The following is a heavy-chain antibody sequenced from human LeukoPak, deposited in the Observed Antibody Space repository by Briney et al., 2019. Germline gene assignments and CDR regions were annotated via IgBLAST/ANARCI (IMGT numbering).Heavy chain of an antibody. CDR3: ARHNWQYYDSSDRCFDL. D-gene: IGHD3-22*01. CDR2: INHSGST. J-gene: IGHJ2*01. V-gene: IGHV4-34*01. CDR1: GGSFSGYY. Sequence: SETLSLTCAVYGGSFSGYYWSWIRQPPGKGLEWIGEINHSGSTNYNPSLKSRVTISVDTSKNQFSLKLSSVTAADTAVYYCARHNWQYYDSSDRCFDLWGRGTLVTVSS.